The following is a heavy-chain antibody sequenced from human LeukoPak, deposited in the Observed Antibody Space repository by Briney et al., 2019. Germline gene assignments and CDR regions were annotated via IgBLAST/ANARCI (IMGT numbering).Heavy chain of an antibody. Sequence: PSETLSLTCTIYGGSFSNYYWSWLRQSPGKGLEWIGEINHSGRTNYNPSLKSRITISVDTSKNQFYLKLSSVTAADTAVYYCARGPWFGESNYCDYWGRGTLVTVSS. CDR2: INHSGRT. D-gene: IGHD3-10*01. V-gene: IGHV4-34*01. CDR1: GGSFSNYY. CDR3: ARGPWFGESNYCDY. J-gene: IGHJ4*02.